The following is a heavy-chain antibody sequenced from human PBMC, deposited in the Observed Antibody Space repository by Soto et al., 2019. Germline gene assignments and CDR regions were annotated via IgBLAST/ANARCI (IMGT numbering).Heavy chain of an antibody. J-gene: IGHJ5*02. CDR1: GGSISSGGYS. CDR2: IYHSGST. CDR3: ARAPDR. V-gene: IGHV4-30-2*01. Sequence: QLQLQESGSGLVKPSQTLSLTCAVSGGSISSGGYSWSWIRQPPGKGLEWIGYIYHSGSTYYNPSLTSRDITSVARCKTQFSMQLSSVTAADPAVNYCARAPDRWGQGTLVTVAS.